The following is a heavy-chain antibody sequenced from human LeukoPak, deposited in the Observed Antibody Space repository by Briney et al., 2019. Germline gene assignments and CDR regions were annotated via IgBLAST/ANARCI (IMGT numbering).Heavy chain of an antibody. CDR1: GYTFTSYY. D-gene: IGHD2-8*01. J-gene: IGHJ5*02. Sequence: ASVKVSCKASGYTFTSYYMHWVRQAPGQGLEWMGIINPGGGSTSYAQKFQGRVTMTRDTSTSTVYMELSSLRSEDTAVYYCARDPRLGYCTNGVCPLVHWGQGTLVTVSS. CDR2: INPGGGST. V-gene: IGHV1-46*01. CDR3: ARDPRLGYCTNGVCPLVH.